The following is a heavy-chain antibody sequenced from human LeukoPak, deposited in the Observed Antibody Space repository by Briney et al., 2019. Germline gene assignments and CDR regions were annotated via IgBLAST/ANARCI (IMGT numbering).Heavy chain of an antibody. Sequence: SETLSLTCAVSGGSITSTNWWGWVRQPPGKGLEWIGEIYHTGSTNYNYSPSLTNRVTILVDKSKNHFSLRLRSVTAADTAVYYCAKDQGGYSSSWHRQYYYYYGMDVWGQGTTVTVSS. CDR2: IYHTGST. V-gene: IGHV4-4*02. D-gene: IGHD6-13*01. CDR1: GGSITSTNW. CDR3: AKDQGGYSSSWHRQYYYYYGMDV. J-gene: IGHJ6*02.